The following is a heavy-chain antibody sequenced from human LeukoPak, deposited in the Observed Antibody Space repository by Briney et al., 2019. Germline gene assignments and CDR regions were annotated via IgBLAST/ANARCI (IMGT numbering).Heavy chain of an antibody. J-gene: IGHJ6*02. V-gene: IGHV3-74*01. CDR2: IHSDGSST. CDR3: ARDLEVQDYYYYGMDV. CDR1: GFTFSRHW. Sequence: PGGSLRLSCAASGFTFSRHWMHWVRQAPGKGLVWVSRIHSDGSSTSYADSVKGRFTISRDNAKNTLYLQMNGLRAEDTAVYYCARDLEVQDYYYYGMDVWGQGTTVTVSS. D-gene: IGHD1-1*01.